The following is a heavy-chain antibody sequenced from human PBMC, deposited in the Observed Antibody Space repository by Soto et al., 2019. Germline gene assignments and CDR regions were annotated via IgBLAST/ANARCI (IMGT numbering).Heavy chain of an antibody. V-gene: IGHV4-34*01. CDR1: GGCFCDYY. CDR2: INHSGST. Sequence: SETLSITCAVYGGCFCDYYLSWILQPPGKGLDGIGEINHSGSTKYNPSLKSRATITVDTPKNQFSLKLSSVTAADTAVYYCVRWEPAVYSGQGTLVSVFS. J-gene: IGHJ4*02. D-gene: IGHD1-26*01. CDR3: VRWEPAVY.